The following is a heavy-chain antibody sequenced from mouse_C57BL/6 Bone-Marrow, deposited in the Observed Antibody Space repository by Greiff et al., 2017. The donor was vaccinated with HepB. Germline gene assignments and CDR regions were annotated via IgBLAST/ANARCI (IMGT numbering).Heavy chain of an antibody. V-gene: IGHV5-17*01. D-gene: IGHD2-3*01. Sequence: EVQVVESGGGLVKPGGSLKLSCAASGFTFSDYGMHWVRQAPEKGLEWVAYISSGSSTIYYADTVKGRFTISRDNAKNTLFLQMTSLRYEDTAMYYCARPPLYYAPWFAYWGQGTLVTVSA. J-gene: IGHJ3*01. CDR3: ARPPLYYAPWFAY. CDR2: ISSGSSTI. CDR1: GFTFSDYG.